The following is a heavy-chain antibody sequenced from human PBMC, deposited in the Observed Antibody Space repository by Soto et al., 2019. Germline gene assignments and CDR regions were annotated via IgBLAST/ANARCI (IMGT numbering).Heavy chain of an antibody. V-gene: IGHV3-23*01. J-gene: IGHJ4*02. Sequence: DVQLLESGGGLVQPEGSLRLSCAASGFTFSSYAMGWVRQGPGKGLEWVAVVSIGGSTHYADSVRGRFTISRDNSKNTLSLQRNSLTAEDTAVYFCAKRRGAGGDFDYWGQGDLVTVSS. CDR3: AKRRGAGGDFDY. D-gene: IGHD2-15*01. CDR1: GFTFSSYA. CDR2: VSIGGST.